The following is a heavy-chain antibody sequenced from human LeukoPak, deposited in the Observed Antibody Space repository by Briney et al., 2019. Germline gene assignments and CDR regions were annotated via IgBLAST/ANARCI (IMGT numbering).Heavy chain of an antibody. CDR2: IYTSGST. CDR3: ARGHGSGSYYTL. Sequence: SETLSLTCTVSGGSISSYYWSWIRQPPGKGLEWIGYIYTSGSTNYNPSLKSRVTISVDTSKNQFSLKLSSVTAADTAVYYCARGHGSGSYYTLWGQGTLVTVSS. V-gene: IGHV4-4*09. CDR1: GGSISSYY. J-gene: IGHJ4*02. D-gene: IGHD3-10*01.